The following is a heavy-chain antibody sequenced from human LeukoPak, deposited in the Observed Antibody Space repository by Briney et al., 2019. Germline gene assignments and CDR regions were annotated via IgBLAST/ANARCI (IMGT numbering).Heavy chain of an antibody. V-gene: IGHV1-8*01. CDR1: GYAFNIYD. CDR3: AVHLPGDYLDR. Sequence: ASVRVSCKASGYAFNIYDINWVRQATGQGLEWMGWMNPDSGNTGFAQKFQGRVTMTRNTSITTAYMELSSLRFEDTAVYYCAVHLPGDYLDRWGQGTLVTVS. CDR2: MNPDSGNT. J-gene: IGHJ4*02.